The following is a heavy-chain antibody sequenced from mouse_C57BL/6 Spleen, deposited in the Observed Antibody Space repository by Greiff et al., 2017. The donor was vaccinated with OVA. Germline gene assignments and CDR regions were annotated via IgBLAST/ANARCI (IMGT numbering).Heavy chain of an antibody. J-gene: IGHJ2*01. CDR1: GFTFSSYA. CDR2: ISDGGSYT. CDR3: ARDTYYLDY. V-gene: IGHV5-4*01. Sequence: EVHLVESGGGLVKPGGSLKLSCAASGFTFSSYAMSWVRQTPEKRLEWVATISDGGSYTYYPDNVKGRFTISRDNAKNNLYLQMSHLKSEDTAMYYCARDTYYLDYWGQGTTLTVSS.